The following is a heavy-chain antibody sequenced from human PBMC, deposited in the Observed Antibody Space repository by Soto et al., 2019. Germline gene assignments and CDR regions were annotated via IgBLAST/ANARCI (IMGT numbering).Heavy chain of an antibody. CDR3: ARDTYSGYDFGL. V-gene: IGHV4-30-4*01. Sequence: QVQLRESGPGLVKPSQTLSLTCSVSGASVAGGSYYWSWVRQPPGKGLEWIGYMPSRGRPFYNPSLPSRGTISADTPKNQRSLQLTSVTAADTAVYNCARDTYSGYDFGLWGQGTLVTVSS. CDR1: GASVAGGSYY. J-gene: IGHJ5*02. CDR2: MPSRGRP. D-gene: IGHD5-12*01.